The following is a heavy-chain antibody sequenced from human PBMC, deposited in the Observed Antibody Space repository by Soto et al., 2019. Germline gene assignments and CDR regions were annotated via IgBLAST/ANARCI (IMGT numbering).Heavy chain of an antibody. V-gene: IGHV3-30*18. CDR2: ISCGGNNK. J-gene: IGHJ4*01. Sequence: GGSLRLSCAASGFTVSSYCMHWVRQAPGKGLEWVAVISCGGNNKYDADSKKRLFTISRGNSKNTQYLLKNSRRAEATAVYYGAKDEGDRYGGSLDNWGQGTMVTVSS. CDR3: AKDEGDRYGGSLDN. CDR1: GFTVSSYC. D-gene: IGHD2-15*01.